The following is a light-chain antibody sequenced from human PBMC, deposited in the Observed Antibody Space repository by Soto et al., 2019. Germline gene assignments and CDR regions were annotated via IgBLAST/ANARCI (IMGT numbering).Light chain of an antibody. CDR3: SSYTSSSTWV. J-gene: IGLJ3*02. CDR2: DVS. CDR1: SSDVGGYNY. Sequence: QSLLTQPASVSGSPGQSITISCTGTSSDVGGYNYVSWYQQHPGKAPKLMIYDVSNRPSGVSNRFSGSKSGNTASLTISGLQAEDEADYYCSSYTSSSTWVFGGGTKVTVL. V-gene: IGLV2-14*01.